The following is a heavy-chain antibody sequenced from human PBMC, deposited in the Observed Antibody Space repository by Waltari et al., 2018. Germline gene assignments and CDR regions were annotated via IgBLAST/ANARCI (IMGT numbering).Heavy chain of an antibody. V-gene: IGHV3-23*05. CDR1: VFDYSSYA. Sequence: VYLLESGGGLVQPGGSLRLSCVGSVFDYSSYAMSWVRQAPGKGLEWVSGIDNSGDTTYYAGSVKGRFTISRDDSRNTVYLHMTTLRVDDTAVYYCAKDSGYSMIRGRENSWGQGTLVIVSS. CDR2: IDNSGDTT. D-gene: IGHD3-10*01. J-gene: IGHJ4*02. CDR3: AKDSGYSMIRGRENS.